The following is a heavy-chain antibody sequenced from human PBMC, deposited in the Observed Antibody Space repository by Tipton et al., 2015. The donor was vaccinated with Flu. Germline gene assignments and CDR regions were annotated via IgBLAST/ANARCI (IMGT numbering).Heavy chain of an antibody. Sequence: SLRLSCAASGFTFSNYAMDWVRQVPGKGLEWVAFISNDGSNKYYADSVKGRFTISRDSSKNTLDLQMNSLRVDDTAVYYCARDPGSWPYYFNYWGRGTLVTVSS. V-gene: IGHV3-30*01. CDR1: GFTFSNYA. CDR3: ARDPGSWPYYFNY. J-gene: IGHJ4*02. D-gene: IGHD6-13*01. CDR2: ISNDGSNK.